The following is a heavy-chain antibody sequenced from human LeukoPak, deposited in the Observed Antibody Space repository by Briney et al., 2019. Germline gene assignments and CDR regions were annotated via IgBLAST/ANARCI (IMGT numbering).Heavy chain of an antibody. V-gene: IGHV4-59*01. Sequence: SETLSLTCTVSGGSISSYYWSWIRQPPGTGLEWIGYIYYSGSNNYNPSLKSRVTISVDTSKNQFSLKLSSVTAADTAVYYCARGLEITFGGGIVTDAFDIWGQGTMVTVSS. CDR2: IYYSGSN. CDR3: ARGLEITFGGGIVTDAFDI. J-gene: IGHJ3*02. CDR1: GGSISSYY. D-gene: IGHD3-16*02.